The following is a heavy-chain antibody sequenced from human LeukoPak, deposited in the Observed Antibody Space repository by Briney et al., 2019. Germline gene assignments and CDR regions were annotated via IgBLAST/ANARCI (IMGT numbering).Heavy chain of an antibody. D-gene: IGHD6-19*01. J-gene: IGHJ4*02. CDR2: ISAYNGNT. CDR3: ARDNSNVAGLDY. V-gene: IGHV1-18*01. CDR1: GHTFTSYG. Sequence: ASVKVSCKASGHTFTSYGFSWVRQAPGQGLEWMGWISAYNGNTNYAQNLQGRVTMTTDTSTSTAYMELRSLRSDDTAVYYCARDNSNVAGLDYWGQGTLVTVSS.